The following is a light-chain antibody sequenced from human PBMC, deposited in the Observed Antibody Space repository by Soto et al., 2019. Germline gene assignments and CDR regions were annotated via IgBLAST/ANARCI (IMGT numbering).Light chain of an antibody. CDR1: QSVSSN. J-gene: IGKJ1*01. V-gene: IGKV3-15*01. CDR2: GAT. Sequence: ETVMTQSPATLSVSPGARVTLSCRASQSVSSNLAWYQQKPGQPPRLFIYGATSRATVVPARFSGSRSGTEFTLTISSLQSEDVAIYYCQHYSNWPPWTFGQGTKVDIK. CDR3: QHYSNWPPWT.